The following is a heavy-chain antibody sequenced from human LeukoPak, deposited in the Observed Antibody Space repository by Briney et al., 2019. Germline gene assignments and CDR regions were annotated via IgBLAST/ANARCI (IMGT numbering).Heavy chain of an antibody. CDR2: IYSGGST. Sequence: GGSLRLSCAASGFTVSSNYMSWVRQAPGKGLEWVSVIYSGGSTYYADSVKGRFTISRDNSKNTLYLQMNSLRAEDTAVYYCARVSSSGWYVGYFQHWGQGTLVTVSS. J-gene: IGHJ1*01. V-gene: IGHV3-53*01. D-gene: IGHD6-19*01. CDR1: GFTVSSNY. CDR3: ARVSSSGWYVGYFQH.